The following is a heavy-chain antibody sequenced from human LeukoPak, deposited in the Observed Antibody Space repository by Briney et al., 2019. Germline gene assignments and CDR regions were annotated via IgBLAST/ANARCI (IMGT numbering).Heavy chain of an antibody. CDR1: GGSFSGYY. CDR2: INHSGST. V-gene: IGHV4-34*01. Sequence: PSETLSLTCAVYGGSFSGYYWSWIRQPPGKGLEWIGEINHSGSTNYNPSLKSRVTISVDTSKNQFSLKLSSVTAADTAVYYCARQSDGYNWALDYWGQGTLVTVSS. J-gene: IGHJ4*02. D-gene: IGHD5-24*01. CDR3: ARQSDGYNWALDY.